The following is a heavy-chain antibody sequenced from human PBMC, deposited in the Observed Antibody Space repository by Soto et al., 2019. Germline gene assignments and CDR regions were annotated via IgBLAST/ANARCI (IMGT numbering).Heavy chain of an antibody. CDR3: ARDLGSGYDPGDY. CDR1: GDIFSGYS. D-gene: IGHD5-12*01. CDR2: IIPIFGTT. V-gene: IGHV1-69*14. Sequence: QVQLVQSGAEGKKPGSSVKVSCKTSGDIFSGYSISWVRQAPGQGLEWMGGIIPIFGTTNYAQRFHVRVTITADKSTSTGYVELYSLKSEDTAVYYCARDLGSGYDPGDYWGQGTLVTVSS. J-gene: IGHJ4*02.